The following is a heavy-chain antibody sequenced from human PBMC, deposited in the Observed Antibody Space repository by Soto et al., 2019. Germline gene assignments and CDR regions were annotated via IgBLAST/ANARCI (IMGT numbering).Heavy chain of an antibody. D-gene: IGHD1-26*01. V-gene: IGHV4-39*01. Sequence: QPQLQESGPGLVRPSETLSLICSVSGVSRSNNNDYWGWIRQPPGKWLEWIGSIHYSETTNYNPSLKNRFFISVDTSKKQFSLRLSSVTAADTAIYYCARQVSWWVGAFNWGQGTLVTVSS. CDR2: IHYSETT. CDR3: ARQVSWWVGAFN. J-gene: IGHJ4*02. CDR1: GVSRSNNNDY.